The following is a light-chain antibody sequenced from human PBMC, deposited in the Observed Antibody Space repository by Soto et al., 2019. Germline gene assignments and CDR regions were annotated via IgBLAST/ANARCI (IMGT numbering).Light chain of an antibody. V-gene: IGLV2-14*02. J-gene: IGLJ1*01. CDR3: TSYTSISTYV. Sequence: QSALTQPVSVSGSPGQTITISCTGSSTDVGYYNLVSWYQQHPGKAPKLLIHEVSNRPSGVSNRFSGSKSGNTASLTISGLQAEDEADYYCTSYTSISTYVFGTGTKVTVL. CDR1: STDVGYYNL. CDR2: EVS.